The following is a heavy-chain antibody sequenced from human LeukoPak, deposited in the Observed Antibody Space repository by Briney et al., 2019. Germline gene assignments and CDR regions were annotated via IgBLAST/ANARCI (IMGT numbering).Heavy chain of an antibody. CDR2: IYYSGST. J-gene: IGHJ4*02. Sequence: SSETLSLTCTVSGGSISSYYWSWIRQPPGKGLEWIGYIYYSGSTNYNPSLKSRVTISVDTSKNQFSLKLSSVTAADTAVYYCARDPGGYSHGYFDYWGQGTLVTVSS. CDR3: ARDPGGYSHGYFDY. D-gene: IGHD5-18*01. V-gene: IGHV4-59*12. CDR1: GGSISSYY.